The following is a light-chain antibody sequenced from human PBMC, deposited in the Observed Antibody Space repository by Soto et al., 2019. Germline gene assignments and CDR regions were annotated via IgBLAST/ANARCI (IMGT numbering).Light chain of an antibody. J-gene: IGKJ1*01. CDR1: QIVLYSSNNKNY. CDR3: QQYYSTSQT. V-gene: IGKV4-1*01. Sequence: DIVMTQSPDSLAVSLGERATINCKSSQIVLYSSNNKNYLAWYQQKPGQPPKLLIYWASTRESGVPDRFSGSGSGTDFTLTISSLQAEDVAVYYCQQYYSTSQTFGQGTKVDIK. CDR2: WAS.